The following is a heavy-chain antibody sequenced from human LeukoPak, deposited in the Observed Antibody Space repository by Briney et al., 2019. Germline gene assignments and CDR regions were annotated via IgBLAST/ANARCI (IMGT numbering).Heavy chain of an antibody. CDR1: GYTFTSYA. CDR3: ASAGGYGDYVLDY. V-gene: IGHV1-3*01. D-gene: IGHD4-17*01. CDR2: INAGNGNT. Sequence: ASVKVSCKASGYTFTSYAIHWVRQAPGQRLEWMGWINAGNGNTKYSQKFQGRVTITRDTSASTAYMELGSLRSEDTAVYYCASAGGYGDYVLDYWGQGTLVTVSS. J-gene: IGHJ4*02.